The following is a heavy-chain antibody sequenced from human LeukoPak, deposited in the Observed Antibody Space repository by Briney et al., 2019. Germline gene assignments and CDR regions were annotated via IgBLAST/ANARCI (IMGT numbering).Heavy chain of an antibody. Sequence: PGGSLRLSCAASGFTFSSYALSWVRQAPGKGLEWVSAISGSGGSTYYADSVKGRFTISRDNSKNTLYLQMNSLRAEDTAVYYCAKGYYYDSSGYYRPYYYGMDVWGQVTTVTVSS. CDR3: AKGYYYDSSGYYRPYYYGMDV. D-gene: IGHD3-22*01. CDR2: ISGSGGST. CDR1: GFTFSSYA. J-gene: IGHJ6*02. V-gene: IGHV3-23*01.